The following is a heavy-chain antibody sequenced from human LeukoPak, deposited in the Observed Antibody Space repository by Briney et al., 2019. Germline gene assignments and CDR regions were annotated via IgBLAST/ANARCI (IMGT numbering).Heavy chain of an antibody. CDR3: AKPLSRHSGSYYGDETYDGDY. D-gene: IGHD1-26*01. CDR1: GFTFSSYG. CDR2: IRYDGSNK. J-gene: IGHJ4*02. Sequence: PGMSLRLSCAASGFTFSSYGMHWVRQAPGKGLEWVAFIRYDGSNKYYADSVKGRFTISRDNSKNTLYLQMNSLRAEDTAVYYCAKPLSRHSGSYYGDETYDGDYWGQGTLVTVSS. V-gene: IGHV3-30*02.